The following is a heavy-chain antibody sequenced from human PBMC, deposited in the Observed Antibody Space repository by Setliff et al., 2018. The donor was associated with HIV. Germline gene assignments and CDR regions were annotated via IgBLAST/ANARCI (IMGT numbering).Heavy chain of an antibody. Sequence: TLSLTCTVSGGSISSGSYYWSWIRQPAGEGLEWIGRIYVPGISNYNPSLKSRVTISVDASKNQFFLQLISVTAADTAVYYCARQGGYNSPLMVWGQGKLVTVSS. CDR1: GGSISSGSYY. CDR2: IYVPGIS. V-gene: IGHV4-61*02. D-gene: IGHD3-10*01. J-gene: IGHJ4*02. CDR3: ARQGGYNSPLMV.